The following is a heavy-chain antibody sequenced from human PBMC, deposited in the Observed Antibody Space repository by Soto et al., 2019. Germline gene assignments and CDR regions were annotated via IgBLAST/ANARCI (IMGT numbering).Heavy chain of an antibody. J-gene: IGHJ4*02. CDR2: ISTVSHTI. D-gene: IGHD1-26*01. Sequence: PGGSLRLSCAASGFTFSNYYMNWVRQAPGKGLEWLSYISTVSHTIYYADSVKGRFTISRDSAENSLYLQMNSLRDEDTAVYYCARDGPFIVGADVPPFDYWGQGTLVTVSS. V-gene: IGHV3-48*02. CDR1: GFTFSNYY. CDR3: ARDGPFIVGADVPPFDY.